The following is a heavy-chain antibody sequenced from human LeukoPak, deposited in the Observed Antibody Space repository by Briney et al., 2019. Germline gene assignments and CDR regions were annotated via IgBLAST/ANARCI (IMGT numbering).Heavy chain of an antibody. CDR1: GFTFSSYG. J-gene: IGHJ6*02. D-gene: IGHD6-13*01. Sequence: PGGSLRLSCAASGFTFSSYGMHWVRQAPGKGLEWVAVIWYDGSNKYYADSVKGRFTISRDNSKNTLYLQMNSLRAEDTAVYYCARDGEQQLVRYYGMDVWGQGTTVTVSS. CDR2: IWYDGSNK. V-gene: IGHV3-33*01. CDR3: ARDGEQQLVRYYGMDV.